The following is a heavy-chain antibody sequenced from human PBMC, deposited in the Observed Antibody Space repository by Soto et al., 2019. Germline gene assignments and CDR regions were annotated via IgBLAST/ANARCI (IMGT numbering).Heavy chain of an antibody. J-gene: IGHJ4*02. D-gene: IGHD3-3*01. CDR1: GYTFNKYD. V-gene: IGHV1-18*04. CDR2: ISPNSGRP. CDR3: VRQYYDFWTDYPDFDY. Sequence: ASVKVSCKASGYTFNKYDITWVRQAPGQGLEWLGLISPNSGRPSYAQKFEGRVTMTTDTSTTTAYLELRSLRSDDTAAYYCVRQYYDFWTDYPDFDYWGQGTRVTVSS.